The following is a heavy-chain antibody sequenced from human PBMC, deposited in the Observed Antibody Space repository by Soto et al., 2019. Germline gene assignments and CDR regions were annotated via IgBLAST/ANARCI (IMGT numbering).Heavy chain of an antibody. CDR3: ARGRYGDY. CDR1: GYGFTTYG. D-gene: IGHD1-1*01. Sequence: QVHLVQSGAEVKKPGASVKVSCKGSGYGFTTYGITWVRQAPGQGLEWMAWISAHNGNTHYAQKRQGRVTVTRDTSTSIAYMALRSRRSDDTDVYYCARGRYGDYWGEGALVTVSS. J-gene: IGHJ4*02. V-gene: IGHV1-18*01. CDR2: ISAHNGNT.